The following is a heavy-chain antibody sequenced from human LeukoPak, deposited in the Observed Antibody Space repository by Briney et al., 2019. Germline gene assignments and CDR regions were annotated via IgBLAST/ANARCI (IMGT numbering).Heavy chain of an antibody. CDR3: ARIDGPTVFTYYMDL. CDR2: ISPRSETI. J-gene: IGHJ6*03. CDR1: GFSFNRRG. Sequence: GESLRLSCATSGFSFNRRGMNWVRHPPGKGLEWVSYISPRSETIYYAESVKGRFTVSKDDSKDSLYLQMHTLRAEDTAVYYCARIDGPTVFTYYMDLWGKGTTVTVAS. D-gene: IGHD3-16*01. V-gene: IGHV3-48*04.